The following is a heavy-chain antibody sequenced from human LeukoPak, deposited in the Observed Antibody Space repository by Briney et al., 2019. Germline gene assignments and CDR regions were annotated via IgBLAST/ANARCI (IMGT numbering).Heavy chain of an antibody. V-gene: IGHV3-21*01. CDR1: GFTFRDYS. D-gene: IGHD1-1*01. Sequence: PGGSLRLSCGASGFTFRDYSMTWVRQAPGKGLEWVACISSTSSYIYYADSVQGRFTISRDNAKKSVYLQMDSLRAEDTAVYYCVRDRLEPPSYYFYMDVWGKGTTVTVSS. J-gene: IGHJ6*03. CDR3: VRDRLEPPSYYFYMDV. CDR2: ISSTSSYI.